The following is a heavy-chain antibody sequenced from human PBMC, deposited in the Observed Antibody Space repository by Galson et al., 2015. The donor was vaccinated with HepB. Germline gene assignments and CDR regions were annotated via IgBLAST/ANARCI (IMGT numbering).Heavy chain of an antibody. CDR3: AKLDSSGYS. CDR1: GFIFRNYG. D-gene: IGHD6-19*01. J-gene: IGHJ4*02. CDR2: IWYDGRDQ. V-gene: IGHV3-33*06. Sequence: SLRLSCAASGFIFRNYGMHWVRQAPGKGLEWVAVIWYDGRDQKYADSVKCRFTISRDNSRNTLYLQMSSLRVEDTALYYCAKLDSSGYSWGQGTLVTVSS.